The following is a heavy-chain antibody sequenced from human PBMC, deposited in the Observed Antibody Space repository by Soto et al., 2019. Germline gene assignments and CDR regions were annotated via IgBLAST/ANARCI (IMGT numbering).Heavy chain of an antibody. CDR2: INPSGGST. D-gene: IGHD1-26*01. V-gene: IGHV1-46*04. Sequence: QVQLVQSGAEVKKPGASVKVSCKASGYTFTSYYMHWVRQAPGQGLEWMGIINPSGGSTSYAQKLKGRVTMTRDTSTSIVYMELSSLRSEDTAVYYCARAWSGWELSNKYYYYYGMDVWGQGTTVTVSS. J-gene: IGHJ6*02. CDR3: ARAWSGWELSNKYYYYYGMDV. CDR1: GYTFTSYY.